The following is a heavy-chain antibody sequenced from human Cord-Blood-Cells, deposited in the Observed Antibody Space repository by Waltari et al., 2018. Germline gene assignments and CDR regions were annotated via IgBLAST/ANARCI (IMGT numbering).Heavy chain of an antibody. CDR3: ARDSGNWYFDL. Sequence: QVQLQESGPGLVKPSETLSLTCTVSGGSVSSGSYYWSWIRQPPGKGLEWIGYIYYSGSTNYNPSLKGRVTISVDTSKNQFSLKLSSVTAADTAVYYCARDSGNWYFDLWGRGTLVTVSS. V-gene: IGHV4-61*01. D-gene: IGHD1-26*01. J-gene: IGHJ2*01. CDR2: IYYSGST. CDR1: GGSVSSGSYY.